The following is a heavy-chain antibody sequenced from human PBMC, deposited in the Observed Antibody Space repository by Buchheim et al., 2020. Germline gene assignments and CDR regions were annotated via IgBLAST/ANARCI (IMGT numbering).Heavy chain of an antibody. J-gene: IGHJ4*02. CDR1: GYTFTSYY. Sequence: QVQLVQSGAEVKKPGASVKVSCKASGYTFTSYYMHWVRQAPGQGLEWMGIINPSGGSTSYAQKFQGRVTMTRDTSTSTVYMELSSLRSEDTAVYYCARDIHSYYDFWSGYYFFPFDYWGQGTL. D-gene: IGHD3-3*01. CDR3: ARDIHSYYDFWSGYYFFPFDY. CDR2: INPSGGST. V-gene: IGHV1-46*03.